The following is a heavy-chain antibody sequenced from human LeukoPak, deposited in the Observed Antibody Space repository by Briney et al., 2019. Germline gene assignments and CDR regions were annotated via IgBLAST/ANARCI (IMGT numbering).Heavy chain of an antibody. V-gene: IGHV3-23*01. CDR2: ISGSGGST. Sequence: GGSLRLSCAASGFTFSSYAMSWVRQAPGKGLEWVSAISGSGGSTYYADSVKGRFTISRDNSKNTLYLQMNSLRAEDTAVYYCAKVRSKPMILVDAFDYWGQGTLVTVSS. J-gene: IGHJ4*02. CDR1: GFTFSSYA. CDR3: AKVRSKPMILVDAFDY. D-gene: IGHD3-22*01.